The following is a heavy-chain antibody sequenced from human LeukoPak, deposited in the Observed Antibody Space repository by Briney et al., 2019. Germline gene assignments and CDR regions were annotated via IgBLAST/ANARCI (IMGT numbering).Heavy chain of an antibody. Sequence: PGGSLRLSCAASGFTFSSYSMNWVRQAPGKGLEWVSSFSSGSGYIYYADSVKGRFTISRDNAKNSLYLQMNSLRAEDTAVYYCAELGITMIGGVWGKGTTVTISS. J-gene: IGHJ6*04. CDR2: FSSGSGYI. CDR3: AELGITMIGGV. V-gene: IGHV3-21*01. CDR1: GFTFSSYS. D-gene: IGHD3-10*02.